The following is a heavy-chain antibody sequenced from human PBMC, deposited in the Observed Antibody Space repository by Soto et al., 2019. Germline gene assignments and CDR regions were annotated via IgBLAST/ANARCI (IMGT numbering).Heavy chain of an antibody. Sequence: EVQLVESGGGLVKPGGSLRLSCAASGFTFSNAWMSWVRQAPGKGLEWVGRIKSKTDGGTIDYAAPVKGRFTISRDDSKNTLYLQMNSLKTEDTAVYYCTTGFGAGIGGWYYVFDYWGQGTLVTVSS. V-gene: IGHV3-15*01. CDR2: IKSKTDGGTI. CDR3: TTGFGAGIGGWYYVFDY. CDR1: GFTFSNAW. J-gene: IGHJ4*02. D-gene: IGHD6-19*01.